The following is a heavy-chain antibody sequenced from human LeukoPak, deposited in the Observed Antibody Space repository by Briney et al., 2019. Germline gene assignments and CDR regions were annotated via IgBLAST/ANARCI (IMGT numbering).Heavy chain of an antibody. Sequence: SVKVSFKASGGTFSSYAISWVRQAPGQGLEWMGRIIPILGIANYAQKLQGRVTMTTDTSTSTAYMELRSLRSDDTAVYYCARGLAVAGNYYFDYWGQGTLVTVSS. CDR1: GGTFSSYA. J-gene: IGHJ4*02. V-gene: IGHV1-69*04. D-gene: IGHD6-19*01. CDR2: IIPILGIA. CDR3: ARGLAVAGNYYFDY.